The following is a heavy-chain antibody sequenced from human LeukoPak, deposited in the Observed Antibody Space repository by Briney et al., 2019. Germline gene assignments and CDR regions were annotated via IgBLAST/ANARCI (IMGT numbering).Heavy chain of an antibody. CDR1: GFTFSSYS. J-gene: IGHJ4*02. D-gene: IGHD6-25*01. Sequence: PGGSLRLSCAASGFTFSSYSMNWVRQAPGKGLEWVSSISSSSSYIYDADSVRGRFTISRDNTKNSLYLQMNSLRVDDTAVYYCARGPTTIGAAGKGAPLYWGQGTLVTVPS. V-gene: IGHV3-21*01. CDR2: ISSSSSYI. CDR3: ARGPTTIGAAGKGAPLY.